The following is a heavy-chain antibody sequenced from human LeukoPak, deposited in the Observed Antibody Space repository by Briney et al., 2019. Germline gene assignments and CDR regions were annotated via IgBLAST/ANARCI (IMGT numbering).Heavy chain of an antibody. D-gene: IGHD3-10*01. V-gene: IGHV4-39*07. CDR1: GVSISSTRYY. CDR2: IYYSGRT. Sequence: KPSGTLSLTCTVSGVSISSTRYYWAWRRQPPGKGLEWIGSIYYSGRTYYNPSLKSRVTTSVDTSKNQFSLKLSSVTAADTAVYYCVRGGSYFDSWGQGTLVSVSS. CDR3: VRGGSYFDS. J-gene: IGHJ4*02.